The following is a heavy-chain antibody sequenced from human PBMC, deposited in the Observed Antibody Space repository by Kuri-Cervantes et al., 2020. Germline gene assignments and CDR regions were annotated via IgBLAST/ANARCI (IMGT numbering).Heavy chain of an antibody. CDR3: AKDMADSSGWFFDY. CDR1: GFTFSSYG. Sequence: GGSLRLSCAASGFTFSSYGMHWVRQAPGKGLEWVAVISYDGSNKYYADSVKGRFTIPRDNSKNTLYPQLNSLRAEDTAVYYCAKDMADSSGWFFDYWGQGTLVTVSS. J-gene: IGHJ4*02. CDR2: ISYDGSNK. D-gene: IGHD6-19*01. V-gene: IGHV3-30*18.